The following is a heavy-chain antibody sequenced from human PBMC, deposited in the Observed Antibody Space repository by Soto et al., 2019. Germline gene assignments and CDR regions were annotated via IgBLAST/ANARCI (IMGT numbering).Heavy chain of an antibody. CDR1: GFTFSSYG. D-gene: IGHD3-16*02. Sequence: LRLSCAASGFTFSSYGMHWVRQAPGKGLEWVAVISYDGSNKYYADSVKGRFAISRDNSKNTLYLQMNSLRAEDTAVYYCAKVITFGGVIAAIDYWGQGTLVTVS. J-gene: IGHJ4*02. CDR2: ISYDGSNK. V-gene: IGHV3-30*18. CDR3: AKVITFGGVIAAIDY.